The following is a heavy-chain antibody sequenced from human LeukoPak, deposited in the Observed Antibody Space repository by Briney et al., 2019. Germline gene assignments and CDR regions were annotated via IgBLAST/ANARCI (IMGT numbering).Heavy chain of an antibody. V-gene: IGHV4-34*01. Sequence: SETLSLTCAVYGGSFSGYYWSWIRQPPGKGLEWIGEINHSGSTNYNPSLKSRVTISVDTSKNQFSLKLSSVTAADTAVYYCARWSIVATSPVGYWGRGTLVTVSS. CDR2: INHSGST. CDR1: GGSFSGYY. CDR3: ARWSIVATSPVGY. J-gene: IGHJ4*02. D-gene: IGHD5-12*01.